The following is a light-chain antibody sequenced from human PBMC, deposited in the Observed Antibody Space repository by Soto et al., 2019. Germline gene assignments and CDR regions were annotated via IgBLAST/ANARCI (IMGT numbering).Light chain of an antibody. V-gene: IGLV1-47*01. CDR2: RNS. J-gene: IGLJ2*01. CDR1: SSNIGTNY. CDR3: AAWDVSLRGVV. Sequence: QAVVTQPPSASGTPGQRVTISCSGGSSNIGTNYVYWYNQLPGTAPKLLIYRNSQRPSGVPDRFSASKSGTSASLAISGLRAEDEADYYCAAWDVSLRGVVFGGGTQLTVL.